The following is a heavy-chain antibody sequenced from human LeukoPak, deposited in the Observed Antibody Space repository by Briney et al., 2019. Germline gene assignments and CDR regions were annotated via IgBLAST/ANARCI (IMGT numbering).Heavy chain of an antibody. CDR3: ASQCSSTSCYTGDVGYYFDY. V-gene: IGHV4-30-4*08. J-gene: IGHJ4*02. CDR2: INYSGST. CDR1: GGSISSGDYY. D-gene: IGHD2-2*02. Sequence: SQTLCLTCTVSGGSISSGDYYWSWIRQPPGKGLEWIGYINYSGSTYYNPSLKSRVTISVDTSKNQFSLKLSSVTAADTAVYYCASQCSSTSCYTGDVGYYFDYRGQGTLVTVSS.